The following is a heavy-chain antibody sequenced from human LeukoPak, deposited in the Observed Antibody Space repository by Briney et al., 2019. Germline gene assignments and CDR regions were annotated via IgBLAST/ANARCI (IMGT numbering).Heavy chain of an antibody. J-gene: IGHJ6*02. CDR2: IWYDGSNK. CDR3: ARTYYDFWSGYYYYYYGMDV. CDR1: GFTFSSYG. D-gene: IGHD3-3*01. V-gene: IGHV3-33*01. Sequence: GGSLRLSCAASGFTFSSYGMHWVRQAPGKGLEWVAVIWYDGSNKYYADSVKGRFTISRDNSKNTLYLQMNSLRAEDTAVYYCARTYYDFWSGYYYYYYGMDVWGQGTTVTVSS.